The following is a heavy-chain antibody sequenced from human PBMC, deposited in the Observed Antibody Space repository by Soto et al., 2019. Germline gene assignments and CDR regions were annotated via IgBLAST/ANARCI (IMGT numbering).Heavy chain of an antibody. Sequence: QDQLVQSGGEVKKPVASVKVSCKASGYSFTNYGITWVRQAPGQGFEWMGWISAYNGDTNYAQKLQGRVTMTTDASTSTAYLELRSLRSDDTALYYCARDRGVAPPVAGNTHYYYYMDVWGKGTTVTVSS. D-gene: IGHD6-19*01. CDR2: ISAYNGDT. J-gene: IGHJ6*03. V-gene: IGHV1-18*01. CDR1: GYSFTNYG. CDR3: ARDRGVAPPVAGNTHYYYYMDV.